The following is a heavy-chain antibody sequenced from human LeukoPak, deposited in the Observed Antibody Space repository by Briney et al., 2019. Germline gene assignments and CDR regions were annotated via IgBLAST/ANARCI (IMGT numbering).Heavy chain of an antibody. D-gene: IGHD3-9*01. V-gene: IGHV3-30*04. CDR1: GFTFSSYA. CDR2: ISYDGSNK. J-gene: IGHJ4*02. CDR3: AKWGDYDVLTGYYVSDF. Sequence: PGGSLRLSCAASGFTFSSYAMHWVRQAPGKGLEWVAVISYDGSNKYYADSVKGRFTISRDNSKNTLYLQMNSLRADDTAVYYCAKWGDYDVLTGYYVSDFWGQGTLVTVSS.